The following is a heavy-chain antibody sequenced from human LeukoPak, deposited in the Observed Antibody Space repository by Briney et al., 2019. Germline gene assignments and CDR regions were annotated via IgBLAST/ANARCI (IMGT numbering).Heavy chain of an antibody. J-gene: IGHJ4*02. CDR3: TSPFEVATIGLDY. V-gene: IGHV1-69*04. D-gene: IGHD5-12*01. Sequence: GASVKVSCKASGGTFSSYAISWVRQAPGQGLEWMGRIIPILGIANYAQKFQGRVTITADKSTSTAYMELSSLRSEDTAVYYCTSPFEVATIGLDYWGQGTLVTVSS. CDR1: GGTFSSYA. CDR2: IIPILGIA.